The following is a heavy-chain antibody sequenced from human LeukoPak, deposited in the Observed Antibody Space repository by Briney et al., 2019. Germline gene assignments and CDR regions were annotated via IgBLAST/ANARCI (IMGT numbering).Heavy chain of an antibody. CDR3: AHYFCGFDRMRLFDY. V-gene: IGHV2-5*02. CDR1: GFSLTARGVG. D-gene: IGHD5-12*01. CDR2: IYWDDDK. Sequence: SGPTLVKPTQTLTLTCTFSGFSLTARGVGVGWIRQPPGKALEWLALIYWDDDKLYSPSLKNRLTITKDNSRNQVFLTMTNVVPVDTATYYCAHYFCGFDRMRLFDYWGQGTLVTVSS. J-gene: IGHJ4*02.